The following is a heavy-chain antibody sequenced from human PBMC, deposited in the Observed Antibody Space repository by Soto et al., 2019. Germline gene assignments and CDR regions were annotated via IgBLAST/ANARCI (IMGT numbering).Heavy chain of an antibody. V-gene: IGHV5-10-1*01. CDR2: IDPSDSYI. CDR1: GYTFSGHW. Sequence: GESLKISCKTSGYTFSGHWISWVRQVPGKGLQWMGNIDPSDSYINYNPAFRGHVTFSVDKSSSTAYLHWRSLGPSDTAIYYCARHGAAIWLGYWGQGTLVTVSS. D-gene: IGHD6-19*01. CDR3: ARHGAAIWLGY. J-gene: IGHJ4*02.